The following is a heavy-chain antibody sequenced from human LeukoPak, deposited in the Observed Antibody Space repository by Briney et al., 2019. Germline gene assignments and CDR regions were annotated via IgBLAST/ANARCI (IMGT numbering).Heavy chain of an antibody. J-gene: IGHJ4*02. CDR1: GGSISSYY. CDR3: ARVMDSSSSSGDY. Sequence: SSETLSLTCTVSGGSISSYYWSWIRQPPGKGLEWIGYIYYSGSTNYNPSLKSRVTISVDTSKNQFSLKLSSVTAADTAVYYCARVMDSSSSSGDYWGQGTLVTVSP. V-gene: IGHV4-59*01. CDR2: IYYSGST. D-gene: IGHD6-6*01.